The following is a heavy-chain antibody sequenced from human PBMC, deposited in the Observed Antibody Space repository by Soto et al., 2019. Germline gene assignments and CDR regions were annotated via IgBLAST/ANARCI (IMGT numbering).Heavy chain of an antibody. CDR2: IIPIFGTA. CDR1: GGTFSSYA. D-gene: IGHD3-22*01. Sequence: ASVKVSCKASGGTFSSYAISWVRQAPGQGLEWMGGIIPIFGTANYAQKFQGRVTITADESTSTAYMELSSLRSEDTAVYYCARDLGGTRPYYYDSSGYPDVWGQGTTVTVSS. V-gene: IGHV1-69*13. CDR3: ARDLGGTRPYYYDSSGYPDV. J-gene: IGHJ6*02.